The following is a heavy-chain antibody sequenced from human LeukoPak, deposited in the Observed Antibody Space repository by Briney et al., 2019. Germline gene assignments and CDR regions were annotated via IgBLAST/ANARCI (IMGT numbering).Heavy chain of an antibody. CDR1: GGSFSGYY. V-gene: IGHV4-34*01. CDR3: AGGLSYDYVWGSPTGGFDY. D-gene: IGHD3-16*01. CDR2: INHSGST. Sequence: PSETLSLTCAVYGGSFSGYYWSWIRQPPGKGLEWIGEINHSGSTNYNPSLKSRVTISVDTSKNQFSLKLSSVTAADTAVYYCAGGLSYDYVWGSPTGGFDYWGQGTLVTVSS. J-gene: IGHJ4*02.